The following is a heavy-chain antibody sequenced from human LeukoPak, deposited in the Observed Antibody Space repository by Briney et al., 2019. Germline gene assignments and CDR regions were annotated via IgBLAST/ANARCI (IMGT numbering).Heavy chain of an antibody. V-gene: IGHV3-43*02. J-gene: IGHJ3*02. CDR2: IGNDGST. D-gene: IGHD3-10*01. CDR3: AGQTKYYYGSGSYWTAFDI. Sequence: PGGSLRLSCAASGFTFDDHAMHWVRQAPGEGLEWVSLIGNDGSTKYADSVKGRFTISRGSSKNSLYLEMHSLRTEDTALYYCAGQTKYYYGSGSYWTAFDIWGQGTMATVSS. CDR1: GFTFDDHA.